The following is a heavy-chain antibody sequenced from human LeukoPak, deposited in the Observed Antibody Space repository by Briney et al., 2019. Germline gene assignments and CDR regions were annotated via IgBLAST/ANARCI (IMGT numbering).Heavy chain of an antibody. CDR1: GYSISSGYY. CDR2: IYHSGST. Sequence: SETLSLTCTVSGYSISSGYYWGWIRQPPGKGLEWIGSIYHSGSTYHNPSLKSRVTISVDTSKNQFSLKLSSVTAADTAVYYCARAVGDILTGYHYHYYMDVWGKGTTVTVSS. J-gene: IGHJ6*03. CDR3: ARAVGDILTGYHYHYYMDV. V-gene: IGHV4-38-2*02. D-gene: IGHD3-9*01.